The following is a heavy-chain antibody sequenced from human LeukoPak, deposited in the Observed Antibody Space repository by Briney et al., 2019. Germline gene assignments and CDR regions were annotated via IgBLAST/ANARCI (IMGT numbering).Heavy chain of an antibody. CDR1: GFTFSSYA. CDR3: ASLFQH. CDR2: IYYSGST. Sequence: GSLRLSCAASGFTFSSYAMSWVRQPPGKGLEWIGSIYYSGSTYYNPSLKSRVTISVDTSKNQFSLKLSSVTAADTAVYYCASLFQHWGQGTLVTVSS. V-gene: IGHV4-39*01. J-gene: IGHJ1*01.